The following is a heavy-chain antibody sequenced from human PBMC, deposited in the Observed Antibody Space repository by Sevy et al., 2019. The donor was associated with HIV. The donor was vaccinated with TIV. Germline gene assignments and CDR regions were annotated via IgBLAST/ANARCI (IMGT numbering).Heavy chain of an antibody. D-gene: IGHD5-18*01. J-gene: IGHJ4*02. Sequence: ASVKVSCKASGGTFSSYAISWVRQAPGQGLEWMGGIIPIFGTANYAQKFQGRVTITADKSTSTAYMELGSLRSEDTAVYYCARRNGYSYGPDFDYWGQGTLVTVSS. CDR2: IIPIFGTA. CDR3: ARRNGYSYGPDFDY. CDR1: GGTFSSYA. V-gene: IGHV1-69*06.